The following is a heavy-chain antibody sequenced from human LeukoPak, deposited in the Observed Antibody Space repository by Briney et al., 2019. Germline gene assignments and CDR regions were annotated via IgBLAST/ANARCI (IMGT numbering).Heavy chain of an antibody. CDR2: INWSGGST. V-gene: IGHV3-20*04. J-gene: IGHJ4*02. Sequence: GGSLRLSSTASGFAFDEHGMSWVRQVPGKGLEWVSGINWSGGSTGYADPLRGRFTISRDNAKNSLYLQMDSLRAEDTALYYCARAPITSPFYFDYWGQGTLVTVSS. CDR3: ARAPITSPFYFDY. CDR1: GFAFDEHG. D-gene: IGHD2-2*01.